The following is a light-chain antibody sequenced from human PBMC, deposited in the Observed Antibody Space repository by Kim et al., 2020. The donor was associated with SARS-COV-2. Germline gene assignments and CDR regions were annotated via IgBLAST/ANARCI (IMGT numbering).Light chain of an antibody. V-gene: IGLV4-60*03. J-gene: IGLJ3*02. CDR2: LEGSGSY. Sequence: SSVKLTCTLSSGHSSYIIAWHQQQPGKAPRYLMKLEGSGSYNKGSGVPDRFSGSSSGADRYLTISNLQSEDEADYYCETWDSNTRVFVGGTQLTVL. CDR3: ETWDSNTRV. CDR1: SGHSSYI.